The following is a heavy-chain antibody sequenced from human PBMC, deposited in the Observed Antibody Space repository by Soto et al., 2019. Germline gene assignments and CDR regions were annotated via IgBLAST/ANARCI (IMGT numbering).Heavy chain of an antibody. CDR2: INAGNGNT. J-gene: IGHJ4*02. D-gene: IGHD6-19*01. CDR3: ARAIVAGTSYFDY. CDR1: GYTFTSYA. V-gene: IGHV1-3*01. Sequence: ASVKVSCKASGYTFTSYAMHWVRQAPGQRLEWMGWINAGNGNTKYSQKFQGRVTITRDTSASTAYMELSSLRSEDTAVYYCARAIVAGTSYFDYWGQGTLVTVSS.